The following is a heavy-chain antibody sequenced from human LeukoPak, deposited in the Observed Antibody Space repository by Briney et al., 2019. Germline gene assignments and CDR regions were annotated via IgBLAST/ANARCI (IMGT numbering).Heavy chain of an antibody. D-gene: IGHD3-3*01. Sequence: ASVKVSCKASGYTFSIYNMHWVRQAPGQGLEWMGWISAYNGNTNYAQKLQGRVTMTTDTSTSTAYMELRSLRSDDTAVYYCARGPSSSDFWSGYSGDYYYYMDVWGKGTTVTVSS. CDR2: ISAYNGNT. V-gene: IGHV1-18*04. J-gene: IGHJ6*03. CDR1: GYTFSIYN. CDR3: ARGPSSSDFWSGYSGDYYYYMDV.